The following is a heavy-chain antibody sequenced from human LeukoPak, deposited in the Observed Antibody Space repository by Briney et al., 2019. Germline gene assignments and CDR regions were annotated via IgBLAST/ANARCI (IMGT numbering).Heavy chain of an antibody. J-gene: IGHJ4*02. CDR2: MNPNSGNT. Sequence: GASVKVSCKASGYTFASYDINWVRQATGQGLEWMGGMNPNSGNTGYAQKFQGRVTMTRNTSISTAYMELSSLRSEDTAVYYCARDYSSSWYHFDYWGQGTLVTVSS. CDR3: ARDYSSSWYHFDY. CDR1: GYTFASYD. D-gene: IGHD6-13*01. V-gene: IGHV1-8*01.